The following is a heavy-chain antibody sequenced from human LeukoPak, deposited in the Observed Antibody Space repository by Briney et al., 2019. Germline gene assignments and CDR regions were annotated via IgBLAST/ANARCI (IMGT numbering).Heavy chain of an antibody. CDR2: MNPNSGNT. CDR1: GYTFTSYD. Sequence: GASVKVSCKASGYTFTSYDINWVRQATGQGLEWMGWMNPNSGNTGYAQKFQGRVTITRNTSISTAYMELTSLRSEDTAVYYCASDVLTGDDAFDIWGQGTMVTVSS. CDR3: ASDVLTGDDAFDI. V-gene: IGHV1-8*03. D-gene: IGHD3-9*01. J-gene: IGHJ3*02.